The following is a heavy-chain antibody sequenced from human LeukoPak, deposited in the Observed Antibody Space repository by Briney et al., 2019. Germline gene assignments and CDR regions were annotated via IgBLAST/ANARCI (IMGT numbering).Heavy chain of an antibody. CDR2: INHSGST. V-gene: IGHV4-34*01. CDR1: GGSFSGYY. J-gene: IGHJ4*02. Sequence: SETLSLTCAVYGGSFSGYYWSWIRQPPGKGLEWIGEINHSGSTNYNPSLKSRVTISVDTSKNQFSLKLSSVTAADTAVYYCARHQSSSVDFDYWGQGTLVTVSS. D-gene: IGHD6-6*01. CDR3: ARHQSSSVDFDY.